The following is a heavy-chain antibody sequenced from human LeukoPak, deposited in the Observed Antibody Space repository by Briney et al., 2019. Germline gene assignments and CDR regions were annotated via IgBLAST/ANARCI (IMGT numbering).Heavy chain of an antibody. J-gene: IGHJ4*02. CDR3: AKDSGAGWYEFQ. V-gene: IGHV1-3*03. CDR1: GYTFFNYA. CDR2: INTRNGNT. Sequence: GASVKVSCKASGYTFFNYAIHWVRQAPGQRLEWKGWINTRNGNTYYSQEFQGRVTITRDTSASTAYMELSSLRSEDMAVYYCAKDSGAGWYEFQWGQGTLVTVSS. D-gene: IGHD6-19*01.